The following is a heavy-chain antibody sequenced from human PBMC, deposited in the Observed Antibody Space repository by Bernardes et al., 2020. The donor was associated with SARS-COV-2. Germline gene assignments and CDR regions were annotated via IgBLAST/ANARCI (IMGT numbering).Heavy chain of an antibody. Sequence: AISDSGENTYYANSVEGRFTISRDNSKNTLHLQMNGLRAEDTAVYYCAKDGVAYDSSGYYARHLDYWGQGTLVTVSS. CDR2: ISDSGENT. V-gene: IGHV3-23*01. CDR3: AKDGVAYDSSGYYARHLDY. D-gene: IGHD3-22*01. J-gene: IGHJ4*02.